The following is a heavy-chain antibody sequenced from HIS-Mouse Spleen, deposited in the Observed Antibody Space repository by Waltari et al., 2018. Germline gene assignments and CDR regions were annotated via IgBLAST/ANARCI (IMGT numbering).Heavy chain of an antibody. CDR1: GGTFSSYA. Sequence: QVQLVQSGAEVKKPGSSVKVSCKASGGTFSSYAISWVRQAPGQGLEWMGRSYPILGTANYEQKFQGRVTITAEEATSTAYMELGSLRSEDTAVYYCAGDLGPPYDSSGYDDAFDIWGQGTMVTVSS. CDR3: AGDLGPPYDSSGYDDAFDI. D-gene: IGHD3-22*01. CDR2: SYPILGTA. J-gene: IGHJ3*02. V-gene: IGHV1-69*18.